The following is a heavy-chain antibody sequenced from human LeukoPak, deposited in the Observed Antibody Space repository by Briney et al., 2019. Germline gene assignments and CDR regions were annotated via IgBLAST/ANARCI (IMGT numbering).Heavy chain of an antibody. CDR3: AREVNYRGSLHMDV. CDR2: INHSGST. Sequence: SETLSLTCAVYGGSFSGYYWSWIRQPPGKGLEWIGEINHSGSTNYNPSLKSRVTISVDTSKNQFSLKLSSVTAADTAVYYCAREVNYRGSLHMDVWGKGTTVTVSS. J-gene: IGHJ6*03. D-gene: IGHD1-7*01. V-gene: IGHV4-34*01. CDR1: GGSFSGYY.